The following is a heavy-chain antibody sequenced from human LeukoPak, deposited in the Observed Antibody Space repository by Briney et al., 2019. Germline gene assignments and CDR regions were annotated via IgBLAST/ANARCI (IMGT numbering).Heavy chain of an antibody. Sequence: GGSLRLSCVASGFTFSNYWMSWVRQSPGKGLEWVANINQDGSEKYYVDSVEGRFTISRDNAKNALYLQMNSLRAEDTAVYYCARYSAGGGVFDNWGQGTLVTVSS. CDR2: INQDGSEK. CDR3: ARYSAGGGVFDN. D-gene: IGHD6-13*01. V-gene: IGHV3-7*04. CDR1: GFTFSNYW. J-gene: IGHJ4*02.